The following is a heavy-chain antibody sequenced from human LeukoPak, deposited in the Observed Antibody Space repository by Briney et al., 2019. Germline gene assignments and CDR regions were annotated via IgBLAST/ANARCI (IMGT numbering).Heavy chain of an antibody. V-gene: IGHV3-43*02. CDR3: AKDSSGIFGVVNDY. J-gene: IGHJ4*02. CDR1: GFTFDDYA. Sequence: PGGSLRLSCAASGFTFDDYATHWVRQAPGKGLEWVSLISGDGGSTYYADSVKGRFTISRDNSKNSLYLQMNSLRTEDTALYYCAKDSSGIFGVVNDYWGQGTLVTVSS. CDR2: ISGDGGST. D-gene: IGHD3-3*01.